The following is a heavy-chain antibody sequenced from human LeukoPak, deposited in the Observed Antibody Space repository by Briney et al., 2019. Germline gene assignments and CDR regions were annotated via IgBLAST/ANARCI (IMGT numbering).Heavy chain of an antibody. Sequence: PSETLSLVCTVTGASISNNFCGWVRQPAGKGLEWIGRMYVSGSTNYNPSLKSRVTMAVDKCKHQFSLNLPSVTAADAAVYYCASDMARALGRPFHHWRRGPLVTVLS. CDR1: GASISNNF. CDR2: MYVSGST. D-gene: IGHD1-14*01. J-gene: IGHJ1*01. CDR3: ASDMARALGRPFHH. V-gene: IGHV4-4*07.